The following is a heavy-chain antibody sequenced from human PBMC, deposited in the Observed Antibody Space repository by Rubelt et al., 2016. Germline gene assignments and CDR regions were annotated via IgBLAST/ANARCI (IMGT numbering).Heavy chain of an antibody. V-gene: IGHV4-39*02. CDR1: GGSISSSSYY. CDR3: AREGGSGYDSGFDI. D-gene: IGHD5-12*01. Sequence: QLQLQESGPGLVKPSETLSLTCTVSGGSISSSSYYWGWIRQPPGKGLEWIGGIYYSGSTYYNPSLKSRVTISVDTSKSQFALRLGSVTGADTAVYYCAREGGSGYDSGFDIWGEGRMVTVSA. J-gene: IGHJ3*02. CDR2: IYYSGST.